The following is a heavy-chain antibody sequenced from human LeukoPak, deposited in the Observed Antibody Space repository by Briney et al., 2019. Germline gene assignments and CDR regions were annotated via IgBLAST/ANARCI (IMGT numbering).Heavy chain of an antibody. V-gene: IGHV3-48*04. D-gene: IGHD6-13*01. Sequence: GGSLRLSCAASGFTFSSYSMNWVRQAPGKGLEWVSYISSSSSTMYYADSVKGRFTISRDNAKNSLYLQMNSLRAEDTAVYYCARFGPFSSSWYWGQGTLVTVSS. CDR2: ISSSSSTM. J-gene: IGHJ4*02. CDR1: GFTFSSYS. CDR3: ARFGPFSSSWY.